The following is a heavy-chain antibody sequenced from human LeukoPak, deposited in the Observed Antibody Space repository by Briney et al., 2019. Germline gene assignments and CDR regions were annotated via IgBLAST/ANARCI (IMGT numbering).Heavy chain of an antibody. CDR2: ISSSGVGT. D-gene: IGHD3-22*01. CDR1: GFPFSSYW. CDR3: AINTSGRYFDY. V-gene: IGHV3-23*01. J-gene: IGHJ4*02. Sequence: GGSLRLSCVASGFPFSSYWMTWVRRAPGKGLEWVSSISSSGVGTYYTDSVKGRFAISRGNSKDTLFLQMNSLRVEDSAVYYCAINTSGRYFDYWGQGTLVTVSS.